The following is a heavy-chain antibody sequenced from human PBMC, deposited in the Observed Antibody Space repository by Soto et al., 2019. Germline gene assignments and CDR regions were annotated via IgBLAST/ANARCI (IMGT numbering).Heavy chain of an antibody. Sequence: ASVKVSCKASGYTFTSYYMHWVRQAPGQGLEWMGIINPSGGSTSYAQKVQGRVTMTRDPSTSTVYMELMSLRSENTAVYYCSSDWNYDILTGYSRFDYWGQGILVTVSS. CDR1: GYTFTSYY. D-gene: IGHD3-9*01. CDR3: SSDWNYDILTGYSRFDY. J-gene: IGHJ4*02. V-gene: IGHV1-46*01. CDR2: INPSGGST.